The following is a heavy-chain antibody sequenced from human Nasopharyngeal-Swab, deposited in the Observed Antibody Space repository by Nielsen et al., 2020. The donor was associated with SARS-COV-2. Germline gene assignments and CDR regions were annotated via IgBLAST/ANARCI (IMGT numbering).Heavy chain of an antibody. CDR3: AKDSPGELSPAPYYFDY. V-gene: IGHV3-23*01. J-gene: IGHJ4*02. Sequence: GESLKISCAASGFTFSSYAMSWVRQAPGKGLEWVSAISGSGGSTYYADSVKGRFTISRDNSKNTLYLQMNSLRAEDTAVYYCAKDSPGELSPAPYYFDYWGQGTLVTVSS. CDR2: ISGSGGST. D-gene: IGHD3-16*02. CDR1: GFTFSSYA.